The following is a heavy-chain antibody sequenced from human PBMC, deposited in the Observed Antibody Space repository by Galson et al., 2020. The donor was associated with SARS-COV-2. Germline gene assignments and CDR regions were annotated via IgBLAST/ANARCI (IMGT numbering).Heavy chain of an antibody. V-gene: IGHV1-2*02. CDR3: ASIMWDGAFDL. J-gene: IGHJ3*01. Sequence: ASVKVSCKASGYTYTDYYMHWVRQAPGQGLEWMGWINPQSGDTKYAQKFQGRVSMTRDASMNTGYMELKRLRSDDTAVYFCASIMWDGAFDLWGQGALVTVSS. D-gene: IGHD1-26*01. CDR2: INPQSGDT. CDR1: GYTYTDYY.